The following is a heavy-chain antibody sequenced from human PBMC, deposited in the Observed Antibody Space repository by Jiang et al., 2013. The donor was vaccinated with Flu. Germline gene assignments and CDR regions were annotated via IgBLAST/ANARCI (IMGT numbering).Heavy chain of an antibody. Sequence: KPTQTLTLTCTFSGFSLSTSGVGVGWIRQPPGKALEWLALIYWDDDKRYSPSLKSRLTITKDTSKNQVVLTMTNMDPVDTATYYCAHRLIDVQLWLEGAFDIWGQGTMVTVSS. J-gene: IGHJ3*02. D-gene: IGHD5-18*01. CDR3: AHRLIDVQLWLEGAFDI. V-gene: IGHV2-5*02. CDR1: GFSLSTSGVG. CDR2: IYWDDDK.